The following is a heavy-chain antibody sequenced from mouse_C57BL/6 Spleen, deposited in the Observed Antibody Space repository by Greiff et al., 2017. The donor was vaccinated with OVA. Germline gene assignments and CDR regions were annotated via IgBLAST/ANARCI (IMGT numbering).Heavy chain of an antibody. Sequence: EVQLQQSGPELVKPGASVKISCKASGYTFTDYYMNWVKQSHGKSLEWIGDINPNNGGTSYNQKFKGKATLTVDKSSSTAYMELRSLTSEDSAVYYCAREITTVLDYWGQGTSVTVSS. V-gene: IGHV1-26*01. CDR3: AREITTVLDY. CDR1: GYTFTDYY. J-gene: IGHJ4*01. D-gene: IGHD1-1*01. CDR2: INPNNGGT.